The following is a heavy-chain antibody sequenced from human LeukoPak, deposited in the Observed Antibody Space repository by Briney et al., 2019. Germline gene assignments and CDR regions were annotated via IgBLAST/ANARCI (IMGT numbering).Heavy chain of an antibody. J-gene: IGHJ4*02. V-gene: IGHV3-30*02. Sequence: PGGSLRLSCAASRFTFSTYGMHWVRQAPGKGLEWVAFIRYDGSNKYYADSVKGRFIISRDNSKSTLNLQMNRLRAEDTAVYYCARDWYYYDSSGYYFTYYFDFWGQGTLVTVSS. CDR1: RFTFSTYG. D-gene: IGHD3-22*01. CDR3: ARDWYYYDSSGYYFTYYFDF. CDR2: IRYDGSNK.